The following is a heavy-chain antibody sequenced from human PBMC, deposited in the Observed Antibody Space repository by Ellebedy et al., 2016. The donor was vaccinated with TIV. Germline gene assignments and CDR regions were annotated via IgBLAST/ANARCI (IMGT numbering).Heavy chain of an antibody. CDR2: IYYSGST. J-gene: IGHJ5*02. Sequence: SETLSLTCTVSGGSISSSSYYWGWIRQPPGKGLEWIGSIYYSGSTYYNPSLKSRVTISVDTSKNQFSLKLSSVTAADTAVYYCARRVFWFDPWGQGTLVTVSS. V-gene: IGHV4-39*01. CDR1: GGSISSSSYY. D-gene: IGHD3-3*01. CDR3: ARRVFWFDP.